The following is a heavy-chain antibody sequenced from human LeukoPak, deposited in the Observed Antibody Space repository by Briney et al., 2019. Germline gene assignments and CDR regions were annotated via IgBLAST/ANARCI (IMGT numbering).Heavy chain of an antibody. V-gene: IGHV1-69*13. CDR1: GGTFSSYA. CDR2: IIPIFGTA. Sequence: ASVKVSCKASGGTFSSYAISWVRQAPGQGLEWMGGIIPIFGTANYAQKFQGRVTITADESTSTAYMELSSLRSEDTAVYYCATEGRYYYDKGLFDYWGQGTLVTVSS. J-gene: IGHJ4*02. CDR3: ATEGRYYYDKGLFDY. D-gene: IGHD3-22*01.